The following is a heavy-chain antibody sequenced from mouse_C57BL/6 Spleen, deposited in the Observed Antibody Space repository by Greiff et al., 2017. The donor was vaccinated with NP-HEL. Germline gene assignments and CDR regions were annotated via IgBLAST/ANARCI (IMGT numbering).Heavy chain of an antibody. D-gene: IGHD1-1*01. V-gene: IGHV7-3*01. CDR3: ARSITTVVATGYAMDY. Sequence: EVMLVESGGGLVQPGGSLSLSCAASGFTFTDYYMSWVRQPPGKALEWLGFIRNKANGYTTEYSASVKGRFTISRDNSQSILYLQMNALRAEDSATYYCARSITTVVATGYAMDYWGQGTSVTVSS. CDR2: IRNKANGYTT. CDR1: GFTFTDYY. J-gene: IGHJ4*01.